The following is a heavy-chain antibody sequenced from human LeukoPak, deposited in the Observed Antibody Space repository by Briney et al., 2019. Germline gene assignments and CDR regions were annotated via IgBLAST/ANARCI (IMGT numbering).Heavy chain of an antibody. D-gene: IGHD6-13*01. V-gene: IGHV4-59*01. J-gene: IGHJ3*02. CDR3: ARTSSRWRIDAFDI. CDR2: IYYSGST. Sequence: PSETLSLTCTVSGGSISSYYWSWIRQPPGKGLEWIGYIYYSGSTNYNPSHKSRVTISVDTSKNQFSMKLSSVTAADTAVYYCARTSSRWRIDAFDIWGQGTMVTVSS. CDR1: GGSISSYY.